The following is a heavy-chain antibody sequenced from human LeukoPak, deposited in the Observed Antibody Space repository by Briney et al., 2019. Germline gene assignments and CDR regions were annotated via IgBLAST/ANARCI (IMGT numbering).Heavy chain of an antibody. J-gene: IGHJ4*02. CDR3: ARGPTAAGGFYGSGIYGGEVDY. CDR1: GYTFTSYG. V-gene: IGHV1-18*01. CDR2: ISAYNGNT. Sequence: ASVKVSCKASGYTFTSYGITWVRQAPGQGLEWMGWISAYNGNTNYAQKLQGRVTMTTDTSTSTAYMELRSLRSDDTAVYYCARGPTAAGGFYGSGIYGGEVDYWGQGALVTVSS. D-gene: IGHD3-10*01.